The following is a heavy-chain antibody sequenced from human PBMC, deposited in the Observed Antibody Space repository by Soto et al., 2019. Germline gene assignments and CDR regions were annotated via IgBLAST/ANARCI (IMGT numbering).Heavy chain of an antibody. D-gene: IGHD3-10*01. CDR2: VHHSWGS. V-gene: IGHV4-59*08. CDR3: ERQGFGPLHGLVDV. J-gene: IGHJ6*02. Sequence: QVQLQESGPGLVKPSETLSLSCTVSGGSISSYYWSWFRQSPGKRMEWIGYVHHSWGSSYNPSLQSLVAISLDPSKSQLSLKVPHVTATDPAVYYCERQGFGPLHGLVDVWGQGTTVTVSS. CDR1: GGSISSYY.